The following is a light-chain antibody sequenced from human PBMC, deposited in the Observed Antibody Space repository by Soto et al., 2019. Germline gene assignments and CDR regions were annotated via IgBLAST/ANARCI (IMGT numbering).Light chain of an antibody. CDR1: SSDVGGYNY. V-gene: IGLV2-8*01. CDR3: SSYAGSNNLGV. CDR2: EVS. Sequence: QSALTQPPSASGSPGQSVTISCTGTSSDVGGYNYVSWYQQHPGKAPKLMIYEVSKRPSGAPDRFSGSKSGNTASLTVSGLQDEDEADYYCSSYAGSNNLGVFGGGTQLTVL. J-gene: IGLJ2*01.